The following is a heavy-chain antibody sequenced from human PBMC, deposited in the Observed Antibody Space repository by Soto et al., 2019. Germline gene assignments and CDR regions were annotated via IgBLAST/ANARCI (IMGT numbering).Heavy chain of an antibody. V-gene: IGHV3-9*01. D-gene: IGHD3-16*02. CDR3: AKDISLGELSAPDH. J-gene: IGHJ4*02. CDR2: MSWNRGSI. CDR1: GFTFDGFT. Sequence: SLSLSCLPSGFTFDGFTMHWGRKAPGKGLEWVSGMSWNRGSIVYADSVKGRFTISRDNAKNSLYLQMNSLRPEETALYYCAKDISLGELSAPDHWGQGTLVTVSS.